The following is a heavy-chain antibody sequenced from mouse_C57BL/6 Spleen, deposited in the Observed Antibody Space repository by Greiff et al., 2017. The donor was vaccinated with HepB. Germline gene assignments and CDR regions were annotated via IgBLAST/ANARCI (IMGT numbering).Heavy chain of an antibody. V-gene: IGHV2-2*01. D-gene: IGHD2-5*01. CDR2: IWSGGST. J-gene: IGHJ3*01. Sequence: VQLQESGPGLVQPSQSLSITCTVSGFSLTSYGVHWVRQSPGKGLVWLGVIWSGGSTDYNAAFISRLSISKDNSKSQVFFKMNSLQADDTAIYYCARNCDSKFPPWFAYWGQGTLVTVAA. CDR3: ARNCDSKFPPWFAY. CDR1: GFSLTSYG.